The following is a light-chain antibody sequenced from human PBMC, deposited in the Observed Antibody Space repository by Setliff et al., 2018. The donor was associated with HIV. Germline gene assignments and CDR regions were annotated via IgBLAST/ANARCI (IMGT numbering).Light chain of an antibody. CDR1: NLGSKS. CDR3: QVWDSSSDHVV. CDR2: DDN. Sequence: SYELTQPPSVSVAPGKTARITCGGNNLGSKSVHWYQQKPGQAPVLVVYDDNDRPSGIPERFSGSNSGNTATLTISRVEAGDEADYYCQVWDSSSDHVVFGGGTKVTVL. J-gene: IGLJ2*01. V-gene: IGLV3-21*03.